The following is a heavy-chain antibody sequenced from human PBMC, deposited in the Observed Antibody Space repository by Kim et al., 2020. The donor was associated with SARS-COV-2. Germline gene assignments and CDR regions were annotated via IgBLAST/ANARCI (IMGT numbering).Heavy chain of an antibody. Sequence: SETLSLTCAVSGGSISSSNWWSWVRQPPGKGLEWIGEIYHSGSTNYNPSLKSRVTISVDKSKNQFSLKLSSVTAADTAVYYCARISGSSWYPEFDYWGQGTLVTVSS. J-gene: IGHJ4*02. V-gene: IGHV4-4*02. CDR3: ARISGSSWYPEFDY. CDR1: GGSISSSNW. CDR2: IYHSGST. D-gene: IGHD6-13*01.